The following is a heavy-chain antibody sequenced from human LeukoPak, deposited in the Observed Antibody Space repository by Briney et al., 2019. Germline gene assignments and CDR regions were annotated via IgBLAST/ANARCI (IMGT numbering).Heavy chain of an antibody. CDR3: ASDRTGLYYFDQ. D-gene: IGHD1-1*01. J-gene: IGHJ4*02. CDR2: ILFSGST. CDR1: GVSFSSHF. V-gene: IGHV4-59*11. Sequence: SETLSLTCTVSGVSFSSHFWTWIRQAPGKGLEWIGNILFSGSTHYNPSLKSRVTMSIDTSKSQFSLKLNSLTAADTAVYYCASDRTGLYYFDQWGQGTLVTVSS.